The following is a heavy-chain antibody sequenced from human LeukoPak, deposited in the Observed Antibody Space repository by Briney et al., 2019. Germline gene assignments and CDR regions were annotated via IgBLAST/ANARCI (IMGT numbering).Heavy chain of an antibody. J-gene: IGHJ2*01. CDR1: GFTFSSSA. D-gene: IGHD7-27*01. V-gene: IGHV3-49*04. Sequence: PGGSLRLSCAASGFTFSSSAMSWVRQAPGKGLEWIGFIRSQGYGETTEYAASVKGSFIISRDGSKSVAYLQMNSLKTEDTAIYYCIRGANWGSRNYWYFDLWGRGTLVTVSS. CDR3: IRGANWGSRNYWYFDL. CDR2: IRSQGYGETT.